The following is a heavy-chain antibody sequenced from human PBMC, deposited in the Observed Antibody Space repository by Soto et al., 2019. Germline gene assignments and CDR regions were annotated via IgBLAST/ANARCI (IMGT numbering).Heavy chain of an antibody. J-gene: IGHJ6*02. V-gene: IGHV1-3*01. CDR2: INAGNGNT. Sequence: GQRLEWMGWINAGNGNTKYSPKFQGRVTMTRDTSASTAYMELSSLRSEDTAVYYGAGDPRYSGLDVWGQGTRVSV. CDR3: AGDPRYSGLDV.